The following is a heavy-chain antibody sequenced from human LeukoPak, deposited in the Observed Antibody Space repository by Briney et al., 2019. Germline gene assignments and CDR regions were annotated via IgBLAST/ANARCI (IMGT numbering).Heavy chain of an antibody. V-gene: IGHV3-66*02. CDR3: AEDGRDGYNHPSYYFGS. J-gene: IGHJ4*02. CDR2: IYSDGST. D-gene: IGHD5-24*01. CDR1: GFIVSGDF. Sequence: PGGSLRLSCAASGFIVSGDFMSWVRQAPGKGLEWVSVIYSDGSTYYADSVKGRFTISRDNSKNTLDLQMTGLRAEDTAVYYCAEDGRDGYNHPSYYFGSWGQGTLVTVSS.